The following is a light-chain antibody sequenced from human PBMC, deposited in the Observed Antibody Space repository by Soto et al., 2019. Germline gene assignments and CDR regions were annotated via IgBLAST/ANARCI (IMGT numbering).Light chain of an antibody. J-gene: IGKJ1*01. Sequence: DIQMTQSPSTLSASVGGRVTITCRASQSISSWLAWYQQKPGKAPKLLIYDASSLESGVPSRFSGSGSGTEFTLTISSLQPDDFATYYCQQYNSFTWTFGRGTKVDI. CDR3: QQYNSFTWT. CDR1: QSISSW. V-gene: IGKV1-5*01. CDR2: DAS.